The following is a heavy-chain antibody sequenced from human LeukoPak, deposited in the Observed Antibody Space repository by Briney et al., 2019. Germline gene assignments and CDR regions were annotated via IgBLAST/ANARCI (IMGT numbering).Heavy chain of an antibody. CDR2: ISWNSGSI. D-gene: IGHD6-13*01. CDR1: GFTFDDYA. CDR3: AKDSGSSWSWGYFDY. Sequence: GGSLRLSCAASGFTFDDYAMHWVRQAPGKGLEWVSGISWNSGSIGYADSVKGRFTISRDNAKNSLYLQMNSLRAEDTALYYCAKDSGSSWSWGYFDYWGQGTLVTVSS. V-gene: IGHV3-9*01. J-gene: IGHJ4*02.